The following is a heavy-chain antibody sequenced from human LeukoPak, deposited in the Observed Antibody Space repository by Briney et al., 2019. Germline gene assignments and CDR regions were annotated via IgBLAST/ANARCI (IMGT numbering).Heavy chain of an antibody. CDR3: AGGRQWLAFDS. Sequence: SQTLSLTCAVSGGSISSGGYSWSWIRQPPGKGLEWIGYIYHSGSTYYNPSLKSRVTISVDTSKNQFSLKLSSVTAADTAVYYCAGGRQWLAFDSWGQGTLVTVSS. D-gene: IGHD6-19*01. V-gene: IGHV4-30-2*02. CDR2: IYHSGST. J-gene: IGHJ4*02. CDR1: GGSISSGGYS.